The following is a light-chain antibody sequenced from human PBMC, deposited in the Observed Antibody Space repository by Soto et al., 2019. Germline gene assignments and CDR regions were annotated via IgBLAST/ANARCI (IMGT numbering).Light chain of an antibody. CDR2: NVS. J-gene: IGKJ2*01. V-gene: IGKV2-30*01. Sequence: DVVLTQSPLSLXXTLGQPASISCRSSQSLQXSNGNTYLNWFHQRPGQSPRRLIYNVSNRDSGVPDRFSGSGSGTDFTLRISRVEAEDXGVYXXXQSXHWPPYTFGQGTKLEIK. CDR3: XQSXHWPPYT. CDR1: QSLQXSNGNTY.